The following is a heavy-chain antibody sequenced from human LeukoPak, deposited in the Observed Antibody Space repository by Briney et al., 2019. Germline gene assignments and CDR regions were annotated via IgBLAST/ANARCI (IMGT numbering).Heavy chain of an antibody. Sequence: GGSLRLSCSASGFTFSSYAMRWVRQAPGKGLEYVSAISSNGGSTYYADSVKGRFTISRDNSKNTLYLQMSSLRAEDTAVYYCVKGPWGGYSKHLFDYWGQGTLVTVSS. V-gene: IGHV3-64D*06. D-gene: IGHD4-11*01. CDR2: ISSNGGST. CDR1: GFTFSSYA. J-gene: IGHJ4*02. CDR3: VKGPWGGYSKHLFDY.